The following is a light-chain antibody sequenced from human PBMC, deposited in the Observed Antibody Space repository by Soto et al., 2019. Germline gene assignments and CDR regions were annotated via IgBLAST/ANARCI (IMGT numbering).Light chain of an antibody. J-gene: IGKJ4*01. Sequence: EVVLTQSPFTLSFSPVERSTLSFIAGQSVSSSYLSWYQQKPGQAPRLLIYGASSRATGIPDRFSGGGSGTDFTLTISRLEPEDFAVYYCQQFSSYPLTFGGGTKVDIK. CDR2: GAS. CDR3: QQFSSYPLT. CDR1: QSVSSSY. V-gene: IGKV3-20*01.